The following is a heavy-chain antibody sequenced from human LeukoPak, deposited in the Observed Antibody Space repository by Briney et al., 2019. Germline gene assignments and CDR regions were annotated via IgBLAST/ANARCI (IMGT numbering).Heavy chain of an antibody. CDR1: GSTFTSYA. CDR3: AKDERLWWFGELSD. CDR2: ISASGGST. J-gene: IGHJ4*02. V-gene: IGHV3-23*01. D-gene: IGHD3-10*01. Sequence: GGSVRLSCAASGSTFTSYAMSWVRQAPGKGLEWVSAISASGGSTNYADSVKGRLTISRDNSKNTLYMQMSRQRAEDTAVYDCAKDERLWWFGELSDWGEGTLVTVSS.